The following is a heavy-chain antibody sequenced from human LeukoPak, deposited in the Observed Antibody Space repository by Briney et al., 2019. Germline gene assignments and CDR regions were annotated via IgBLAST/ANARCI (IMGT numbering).Heavy chain of an antibody. CDR1: GFTFSSYG. J-gene: IGHJ6*03. CDR2: ISSSSSTI. V-gene: IGHV3-48*01. D-gene: IGHD6-6*01. Sequence: QPGGSLRLSCAASGFTFSSYGMHWVRQAPGKGLEWVSYISSSSSTIYYADSVKGRFTISRDNAKNSLYLQMNSLRAEDTAVYYCARDGAARAYYYYYHMDVWGKGTTVTVSS. CDR3: ARDGAARAYYYYYHMDV.